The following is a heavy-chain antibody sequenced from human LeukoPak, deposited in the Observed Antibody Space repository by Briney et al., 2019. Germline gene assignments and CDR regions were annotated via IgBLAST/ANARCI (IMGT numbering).Heavy chain of an antibody. CDR2: INPNSGGT. V-gene: IGHV1-2*02. D-gene: IGHD4-23*01. J-gene: IGHJ4*02. CDR3: ARGARFYGGNSWIFGY. Sequence: ASVKVSCKASGYTFTGYYMHWVRQAPGQGLEWMGWINPNSGGTNYAQKFQGRVTMTRDTSISTAYMELGRLRSDDTAVYYCARGARFYGGNSWIFGYWGQGTLVTVSS. CDR1: GYTFTGYY.